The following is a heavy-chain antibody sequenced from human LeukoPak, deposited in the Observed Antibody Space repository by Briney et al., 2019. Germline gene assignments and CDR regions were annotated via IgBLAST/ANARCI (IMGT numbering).Heavy chain of an antibody. Sequence: GASLKVSCKTSGFIFTSYGISWVRQAPGQGLEWMGWISAYNGNTDYAQKFQGRLTLTTDTSTSTAYMELKSLTSDDTSVYYCTRAGDALGYWGQGTLVTVSS. J-gene: IGHJ4*02. V-gene: IGHV1-18*04. CDR1: GFIFTSYG. CDR3: TRAGDALGY. CDR2: ISAYNGNT. D-gene: IGHD2-21*02.